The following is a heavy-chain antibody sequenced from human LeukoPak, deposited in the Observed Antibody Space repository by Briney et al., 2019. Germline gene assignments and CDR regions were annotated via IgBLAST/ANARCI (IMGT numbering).Heavy chain of an antibody. J-gene: IGHJ4*02. CDR3: ARDRKVRGVTRTDFDY. Sequence: SVKVSCKASGYTFTSYYMHWVRQAPGQGLEWMGIINPSGGSTSYAQKFQGRVTMTRDTSTSTVYMELSSLRSEDTAVYYCARDRKVRGVTRTDFDYWGQGTLVTVSS. V-gene: IGHV1-46*01. CDR1: GYTFTSYY. CDR2: INPSGGST. D-gene: IGHD3-10*01.